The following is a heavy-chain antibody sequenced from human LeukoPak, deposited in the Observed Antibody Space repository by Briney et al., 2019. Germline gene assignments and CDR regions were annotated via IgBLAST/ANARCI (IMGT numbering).Heavy chain of an antibody. J-gene: IGHJ6*03. CDR3: AKDATAVPGTVYMDV. CDR1: GFTFNTYS. V-gene: IGHV3-48*01. Sequence: GGSLRLSCAASGFTFNTYSMNWVRQAPGRGLEWVSYITSSSSSIYYADSVKGRFTISRDNAKNSVYLQMTSLRAEDTALYYCAKDATAVPGTVYMDVWGKGTTVTISS. CDR2: ITSSSSSI. D-gene: IGHD2-2*01.